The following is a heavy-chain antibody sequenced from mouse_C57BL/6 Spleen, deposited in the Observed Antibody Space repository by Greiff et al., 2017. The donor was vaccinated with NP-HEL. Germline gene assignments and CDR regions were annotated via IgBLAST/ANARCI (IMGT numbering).Heavy chain of an antibody. CDR1: GFNIKNTY. V-gene: IGHV14-3*01. CDR3: ARWDDGYYPLFAY. J-gene: IGHJ3*01. D-gene: IGHD2-3*01. Sequence: EVKLQESVAELVRPGASVKLSCTASGFNIKNTYMHWVKQRPEQGLEWIGRIDPANGNTKYAPKFQGKATITADTSSNTAYLQLSSLTSEDTAIYYCARWDDGYYPLFAYWGQGTLVTVSA. CDR2: IDPANGNT.